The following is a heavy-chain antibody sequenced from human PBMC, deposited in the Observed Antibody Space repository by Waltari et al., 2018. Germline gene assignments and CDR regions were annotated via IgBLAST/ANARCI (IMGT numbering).Heavy chain of an antibody. CDR2: IYYSGST. CDR3: ARGHDFWSGYYPGLSRYYFDY. D-gene: IGHD3-3*01. J-gene: IGHJ4*02. Sequence: QVQLQESGPGLVKPSETLSLTCTVSGGSISSYYWSWIRQPPGKGLEWIGYIYYSGSTNYNHALKSRVTISVDTSKNQFSLKLSAVTAADTAGYYCARGHDFWSGYYPGLSRYYFDYWGQGTLVTVSS. V-gene: IGHV4-59*01. CDR1: GGSISSYY.